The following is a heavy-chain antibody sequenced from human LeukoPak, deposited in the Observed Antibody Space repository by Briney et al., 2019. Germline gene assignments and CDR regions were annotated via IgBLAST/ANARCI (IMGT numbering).Heavy chain of an antibody. V-gene: IGHV3-30*02. Sequence: PGGSLRLSCAASGFTFSSYGMHWVRQAPGKGLEWVAFIRYDGSNKYYAGSVKGRFTISRDNSKNTVYLQLNSLRGEDTAVYYCAKDLTQWSKHYNYYMDVWGKGTTVSISS. CDR2: IRYDGSNK. CDR1: GFTFSSYG. D-gene: IGHD6-19*01. CDR3: AKDLTQWSKHYNYYMDV. J-gene: IGHJ6*03.